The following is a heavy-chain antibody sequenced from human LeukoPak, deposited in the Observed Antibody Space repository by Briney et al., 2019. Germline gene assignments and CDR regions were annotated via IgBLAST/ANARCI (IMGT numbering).Heavy chain of an antibody. V-gene: IGHV1-2*06. CDR3: ARAMVRGVITPDY. Sequence: ASVKVSCKASGYTFTGYYMHWVRQAPRQGLEWMGRINPNSGGTNYAQKFQGRVTMTRDTSISTAYMGLSRLRSDDTAVYYCARAMVRGVITPDYWGQGTLVTVSS. J-gene: IGHJ4*02. CDR2: INPNSGGT. D-gene: IGHD3-10*01. CDR1: GYTFTGYY.